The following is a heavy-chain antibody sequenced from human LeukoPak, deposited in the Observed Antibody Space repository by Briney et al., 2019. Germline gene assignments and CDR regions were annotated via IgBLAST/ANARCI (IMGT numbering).Heavy chain of an antibody. D-gene: IGHD3-22*01. Sequence: SETLSLTCAVSGGSISSYHWSWIRQPPGKALEWTGDISYSGSTNHNPTLKSRATISSDTSKNQFSLILTSLTAADTAVYYCAREARGRNGYYYDYWGQGTLVTVSS. CDR3: AREARGRNGYYYDY. CDR1: GGSISSYH. CDR2: ISYSGST. V-gene: IGHV4-59*01. J-gene: IGHJ4*02.